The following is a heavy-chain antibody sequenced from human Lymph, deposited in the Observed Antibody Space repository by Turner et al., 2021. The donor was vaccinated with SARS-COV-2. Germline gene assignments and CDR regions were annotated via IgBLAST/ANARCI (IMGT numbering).Heavy chain of an antibody. CDR3: ARGSAGGDV. D-gene: IGHD6-13*01. J-gene: IGHJ6*02. Sequence: VESGGGVVQPGRSLRLSCAASGFTFSRYGMHWVRQAPGKGLEWVAFIWYDGSNTYYADSAKGRFTIYRDNSKNTLYLQMNSLSAEDTAVYYCARGSAGGDVWGQGTTVTVSS. CDR2: IWYDGSNT. V-gene: IGHV3-33*01. CDR1: GFTFSRYG.